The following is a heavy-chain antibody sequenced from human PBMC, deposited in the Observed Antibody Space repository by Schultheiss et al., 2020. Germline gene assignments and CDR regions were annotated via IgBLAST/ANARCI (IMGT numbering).Heavy chain of an antibody. J-gene: IGHJ5*02. D-gene: IGHD3-10*01. V-gene: IGHV3-21*04. CDR1: GFTFSSYS. CDR2: ISSSGSTI. Sequence: GGSLRLSCAASGFTFSSYSMNWVRQAPGKGLEWVSSISSSGSTIYYADSVKGRFTISRDNAKNSLYLQMNSLRAEDTAVYYCARASRITMVRGALDPWGQGTLVTLSS. CDR3: ARASRITMVRGALDP.